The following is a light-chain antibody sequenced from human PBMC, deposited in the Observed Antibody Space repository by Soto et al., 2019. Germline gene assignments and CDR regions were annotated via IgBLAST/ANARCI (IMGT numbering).Light chain of an antibody. CDR2: GAS. CDR3: QQYNNWPPIT. V-gene: IGKV3D-15*01. CDR1: QSVRSN. Sequence: EIVMTQSPATVSISRGERATLPCSSTQSVRSNLALYHQKPGQAPRLLLYGASTRATVIPARFSGSGSGTEFTLTINSLQSEDFAVYYCQQYNNWPPITFGQGTLLEIK. J-gene: IGKJ5*01.